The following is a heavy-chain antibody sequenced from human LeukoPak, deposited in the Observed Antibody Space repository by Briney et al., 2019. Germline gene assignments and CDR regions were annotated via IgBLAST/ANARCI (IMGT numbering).Heavy chain of an antibody. J-gene: IGHJ4*02. CDR2: ISGSGGST. D-gene: IGHD3-22*01. CDR3: AKDPANTHYYNSSGYYY. V-gene: IGHV3-23*01. Sequence: GGSLRLSCAASGFTFSSYAVSWVRQAPGKVLEWVSAISGSGGSTYYADSVKGRFTISRDNSKNTLYLQMNSLRAEDTAVYYCAKDPANTHYYNSSGYYYWGQGTLVTVSS. CDR1: GFTFSSYA.